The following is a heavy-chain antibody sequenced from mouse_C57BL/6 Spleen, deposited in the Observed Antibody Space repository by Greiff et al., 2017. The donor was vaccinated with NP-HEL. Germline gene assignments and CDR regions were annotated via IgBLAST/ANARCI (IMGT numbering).Heavy chain of an antibody. Sequence: QVQLQQPGAELVRPGSSVKLSCKASGYTFTSYWMDWVKQRPGQGLEWIGNIYPSDSETHYNQKFKDKATLTVDKSSSTAYMQLSSLTSEDSAVYYCARTYYYERYYFDYWGQGTTLTVSS. CDR2: IYPSDSET. V-gene: IGHV1-61*01. D-gene: IGHD1-1*01. CDR3: ARTYYYERYYFDY. CDR1: GYTFTSYW. J-gene: IGHJ2*01.